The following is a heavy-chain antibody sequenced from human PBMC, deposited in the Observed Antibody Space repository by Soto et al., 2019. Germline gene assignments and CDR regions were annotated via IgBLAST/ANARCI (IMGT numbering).Heavy chain of an antibody. CDR1: GGTFSSYA. CDR2: IIPIFGTA. V-gene: IGHV1-69*13. D-gene: IGHD3-22*01. Sequence: GASVKVSCKASGGTFSSYAISWVRQAPGQGLEWMGGIIPIFGTANYAQKFQGRVTITADESTSTAYMELSSLRSEDTAVYYCARGRTMIVVVNGGFPFDYWGQGTLVTVSS. CDR3: ARGRTMIVVVNGGFPFDY. J-gene: IGHJ4*02.